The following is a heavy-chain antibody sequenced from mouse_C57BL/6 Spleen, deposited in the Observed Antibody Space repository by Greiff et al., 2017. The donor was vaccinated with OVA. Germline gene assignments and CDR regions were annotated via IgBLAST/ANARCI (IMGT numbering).Heavy chain of an antibody. D-gene: IGHD1-1*01. CDR2: IYWDDDK. V-gene: IGHV8-12*01. Sequence: QVQLKESGPGILQSSQTLSLTCSFSGFSLSTSGMGVSWIRQPSGKGLEWLAHIYWDDDKRYNPSLKSRLTISKDTSRNQVFLKITSVDTADTATYYFARGGGYYYGSSWYFDVWGTGTTVTVSS. J-gene: IGHJ1*03. CDR3: ARGGGYYYGSSWYFDV. CDR1: GFSLSTSGMG.